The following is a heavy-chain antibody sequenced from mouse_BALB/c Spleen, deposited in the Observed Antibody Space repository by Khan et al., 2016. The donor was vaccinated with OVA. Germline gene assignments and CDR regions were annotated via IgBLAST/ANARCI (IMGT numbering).Heavy chain of an antibody. CDR1: GFTFSDYG. V-gene: IGHV5-15*02. CDR2: ISSLAYSI. Sequence: DVKLVESGGGLVQPGGSRKLSCAASGFTFSDYGLAWVRQAPGKGPEWVAFISSLAYSIYYADTVTGRFTISRENAKNPLYLEMSSLRSEDTAMYYCARSWAMDYWGQGTSVTVSS. J-gene: IGHJ4*01. CDR3: ARSWAMDY.